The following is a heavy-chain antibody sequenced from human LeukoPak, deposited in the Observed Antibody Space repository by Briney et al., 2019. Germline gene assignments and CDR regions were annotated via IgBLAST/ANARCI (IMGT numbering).Heavy chain of an antibody. CDR2: IYTSGST. CDR3: ARCYYGSGSYYTHYYYYYMDV. J-gene: IGHJ6*03. CDR1: GGSISSGSYY. Sequence: SQTLSLTCTVSGGSISSGSYYWSWIRQPAGKGLEWIGRIYTSGSTNYNPSLKSRVTISVDTSKNQFSLKLSSVTAADTAVYYCARCYYGSGSYYTHYYYYYMDVWGKGTTVTVSS. D-gene: IGHD3-10*01. V-gene: IGHV4-61*02.